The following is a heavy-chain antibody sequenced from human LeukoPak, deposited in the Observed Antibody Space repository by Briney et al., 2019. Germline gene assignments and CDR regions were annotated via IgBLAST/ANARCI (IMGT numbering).Heavy chain of an antibody. CDR1: GFTFSSYW. J-gene: IGHJ3*02. Sequence: GGSLRLSCAASGFTFSSYWMSWVRQAPGKGLEWVANIKQDGSEKYYVDSVKGRFTISRDNAKNSLYLQMNSLRAEDTAVYYCARVGHYYDSSGYGLDAFDIWGQGTMVTVSS. CDR2: IKQDGSEK. V-gene: IGHV3-7*01. D-gene: IGHD3-22*01. CDR3: ARVGHYYDSSGYGLDAFDI.